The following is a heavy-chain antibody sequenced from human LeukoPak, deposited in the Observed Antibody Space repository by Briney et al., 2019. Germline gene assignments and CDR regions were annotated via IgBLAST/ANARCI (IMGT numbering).Heavy chain of an antibody. CDR3: ARETSGWFGELRGYMDV. CDR1: GGSISSSSYC. J-gene: IGHJ6*03. D-gene: IGHD3-10*01. Sequence: SETLSLTCTVSGGSISSSSYCWGWIRQPPGKGLEWIGNIHYSGSTYYNPSLKSRVTISVDTSKNQSSLKLSSVTAADTAVYYCARETSGWFGELRGYMDVWGKGTTVIISS. V-gene: IGHV4-39*07. CDR2: IHYSGST.